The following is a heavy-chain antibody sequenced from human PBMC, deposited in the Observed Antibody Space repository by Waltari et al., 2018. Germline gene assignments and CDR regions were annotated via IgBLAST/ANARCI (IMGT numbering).Heavy chain of an antibody. CDR1: GGSVSSGSHY. CDR3: ARITVTTPKYYFDF. Sequence: QVQLQESGPGLVKPSETLSLTCSVSGGSVSSGSHYWSWIRQPPGKGLECIGFIYYSGSTNYNPSLKSRVTRSVDMSKNQFSLKLTSVTAADTALYYCARITVTTPKYYFDFWGQGTLVTVSS. J-gene: IGHJ4*02. CDR2: IYYSGST. V-gene: IGHV4-61*01. D-gene: IGHD4-17*01.